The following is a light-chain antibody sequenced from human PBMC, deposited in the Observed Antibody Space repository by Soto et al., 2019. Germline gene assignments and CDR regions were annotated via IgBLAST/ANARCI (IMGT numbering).Light chain of an antibody. CDR2: SNN. J-gene: IGLJ3*02. Sequence: QSVLTQPPSASGSPGQRGTISCSGSSSNIGSNAVNWYQKFPGTAPKLLIFSNNQRPSGVPDRFSGSKSGISASLAISGLQSEDEADYYCAAWDDSLNAWVFGRGTKLTVL. CDR1: SSNIGSNA. V-gene: IGLV1-44*01. CDR3: AAWDDSLNAWV.